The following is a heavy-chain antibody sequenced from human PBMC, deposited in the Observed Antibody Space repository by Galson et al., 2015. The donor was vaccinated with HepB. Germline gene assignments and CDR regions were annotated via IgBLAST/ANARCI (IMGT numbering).Heavy chain of an antibody. J-gene: IGHJ4*02. CDR1: GFTFSTYA. CDR2: ITTSAGST. D-gene: IGHD3-9*01. Sequence: GSLRLSCAASGFTFSTYAMSWVRQAPGKGLEWVSLITTSAGSTYYSDSVKGRFTISRDNSKNTLYLQMNSLRAEDTAVYYCAKDGRAYFGVLTGAWVPSHFDYWGQGTLVTVSS. CDR3: AKDGRAYFGVLTGAWVPSHFDY. V-gene: IGHV3-23*01.